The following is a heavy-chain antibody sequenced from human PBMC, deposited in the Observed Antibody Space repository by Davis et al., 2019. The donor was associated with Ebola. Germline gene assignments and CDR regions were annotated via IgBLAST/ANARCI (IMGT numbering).Heavy chain of an antibody. V-gene: IGHV4-39*01. D-gene: IGHD5-18*01. Sequence: SETLSLTCTVSGGSVSSGSYYWGWIRQSPGKGLEWIGNIQYSGSTYYNPSLKSRVTISADTSKSQFSLKVRSVTAADTAVYYCARRDRGYSYGFESWGQGTLVAVSS. J-gene: IGHJ5*01. CDR2: IQYSGST. CDR1: GGSVSSGSYY. CDR3: ARRDRGYSYGFES.